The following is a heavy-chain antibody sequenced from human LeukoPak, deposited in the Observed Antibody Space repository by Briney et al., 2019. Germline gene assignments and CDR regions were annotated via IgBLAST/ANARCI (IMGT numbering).Heavy chain of an antibody. Sequence: SETLSLTCTASGGSISSSSYYWGWIRQPPGKGLEWIGSIYYSGSTYYNPSLKSRVTISVDTSKNQFSLKLSSVTAADTAVYYCARRLGSSGWYHYWGQGTLVTVSS. D-gene: IGHD6-19*01. CDR3: ARRLGSSGWYHY. J-gene: IGHJ4*02. CDR2: IYYSGST. CDR1: GGSISSSSYY. V-gene: IGHV4-39*01.